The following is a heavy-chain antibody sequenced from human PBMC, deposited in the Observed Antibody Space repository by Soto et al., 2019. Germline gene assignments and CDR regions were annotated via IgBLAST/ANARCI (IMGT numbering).Heavy chain of an antibody. Sequence: EVKLVESGGGLVQPGGSLKLSCAASGFTFSDSAMHWVRQASGQGLEWLGRVRNRANKYATAYAASVKGRFTISRDDSKNTTYLQMNSLKTEDTAVYYCTRRDIDSSKGWFDPWGQGTLVTVSS. CDR1: GFTFSDSA. CDR3: TRRDIDSSKGWFDP. D-gene: IGHD3-9*01. J-gene: IGHJ5*02. V-gene: IGHV3-73*02. CDR2: VRNRANKYAT.